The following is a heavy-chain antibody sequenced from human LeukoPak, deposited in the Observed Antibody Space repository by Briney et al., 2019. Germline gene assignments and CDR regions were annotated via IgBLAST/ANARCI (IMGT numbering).Heavy chain of an antibody. CDR1: GYTFTSYA. CDR2: INTNTGNP. V-gene: IGHV7-4-1*02. D-gene: IGHD3-22*01. J-gene: IGHJ4*02. CDR3: ARDLGGDYYDSSGYN. Sequence: ASVKVSCKASGYTFTSYAMNWVRQAPGQGLEWTGWINTNTGNPTYAQGFTGRFVFSLDTSVSTAYLQISSLKAEDTAVCYCARDLGGDYYDSSGYNWGQGTLVTVSS.